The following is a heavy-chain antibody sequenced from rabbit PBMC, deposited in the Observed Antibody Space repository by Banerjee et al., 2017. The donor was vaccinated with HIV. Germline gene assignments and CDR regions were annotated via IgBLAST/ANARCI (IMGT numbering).Heavy chain of an antibody. CDR2: IGTGAGGT. D-gene: IGHD1-1*01. J-gene: IGHJ4*01. CDR1: GFDFSSYG. V-gene: IGHV1S39*01. CDR3: ARDLTGVIGWNFNL. Sequence: QEQLVESGGGLVQPGGSLKLSCKASGFDFSSYGVSWVRQAPGKGLEWIGYIGTGAGGTWYASWAKGRFTISKTSSTTVTLQMTSLTGADTATYFCARDLTGVIGWNFNLWGQGTLVTVS.